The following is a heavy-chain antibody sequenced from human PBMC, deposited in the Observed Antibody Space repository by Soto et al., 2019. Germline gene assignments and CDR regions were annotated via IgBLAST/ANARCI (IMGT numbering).Heavy chain of an antibody. Sequence: PGGSLRLSCAASGFTFSISSMSWVRQAPGKGPEWVSVISGSGGSTYYADSVKGRFTISRDNSKNTLYLQMNSLRGEDTAVYYCAKRATGTYFDYWGQGTLVTVSS. CDR3: AKRATGTYFDY. D-gene: IGHD1-1*01. CDR1: GFTFSISS. V-gene: IGHV3-23*01. CDR2: ISGSGGST. J-gene: IGHJ4*02.